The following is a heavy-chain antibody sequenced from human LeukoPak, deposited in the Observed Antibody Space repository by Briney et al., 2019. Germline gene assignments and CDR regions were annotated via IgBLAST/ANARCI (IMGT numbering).Heavy chain of an antibody. CDR2: IYYSGST. J-gene: IGHJ5*02. CDR3: ARVYYDILTGSEPQFDP. CDR1: GGSISSYY. V-gene: IGHV4-59*01. Sequence: SETLSLTCTVSGGSISSYYWSWIRQPPGKGLEWIGYIYYSGSTNYNPSLKSQVTISVDTSKNQFSLKLSSVTAADTAVYYCARVYYDILTGSEPQFDPWGQGTLVTVSS. D-gene: IGHD3-9*01.